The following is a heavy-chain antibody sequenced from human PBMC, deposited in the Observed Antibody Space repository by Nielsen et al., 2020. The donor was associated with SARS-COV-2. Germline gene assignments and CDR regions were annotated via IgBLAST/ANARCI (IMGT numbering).Heavy chain of an antibody. CDR3: ARDPRSYTTPPGYMDV. CDR2: ISYTGNNK. J-gene: IGHJ6*03. Sequence: SLNISCASSGFAFGHFGMHLVRQAPGKGLEWVALISYTGNNKKYVDSVKGRFTISRDNPKNTLYLQLSSLSTDDTAVYYCARDPRSYTTPPGYMDVWGTGTTVTVSS. V-gene: IGHV3-30*03. D-gene: IGHD2-2*02. CDR1: GFAFGHFG.